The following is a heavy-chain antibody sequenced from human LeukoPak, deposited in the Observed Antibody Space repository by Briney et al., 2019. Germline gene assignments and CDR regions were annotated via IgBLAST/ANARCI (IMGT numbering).Heavy chain of an antibody. V-gene: IGHV4-59*01. CDR1: GGSTISYY. J-gene: IGHJ5*02. CDR2: VAYSGST. Sequence: KTSETLSLTCTVSGGSTISYYWSWIRQSPGKGLEWIGYVAYSGSTNYNPSHKSRVTISLDTSKNQFSLKLSSVTAADTAVYYCARTVSGYYFNAWGPGTLVTVSS. CDR3: ARTVSGYYFNA. D-gene: IGHD5-12*01.